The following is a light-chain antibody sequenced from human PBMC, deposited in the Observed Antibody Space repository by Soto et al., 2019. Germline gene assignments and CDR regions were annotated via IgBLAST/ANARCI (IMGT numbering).Light chain of an antibody. Sequence: QSVLTQPASVYGSPGQSITLSCTGTTTDIGDYNWVSWYQQYPGRAPKLIIYGVTNRPSGISERFSGSKSGNTASLTISGLQTDDEADYFCSSYRRPTTLVFVPGTKVTVL. CDR1: TTDIGDYNW. J-gene: IGLJ1*01. CDR3: SSYRRPTTLV. CDR2: GVT. V-gene: IGLV2-14*01.